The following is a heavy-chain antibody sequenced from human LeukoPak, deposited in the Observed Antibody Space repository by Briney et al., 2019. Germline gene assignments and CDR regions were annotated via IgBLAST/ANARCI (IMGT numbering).Heavy chain of an antibody. CDR1: GFTVSSNY. V-gene: IGHV3-53*01. CDR2: IYRGGST. Sequence: GGSLRLYCAAAGFTVSSNYMSWVRQAQGKGRARISVIYRGGSTYQADSVKGRFTISRDNAKNTLYLQMNSLRVEGTAVYYCAREIYCSASSCTGGVFDIWGQGTMVTVS. J-gene: IGHJ3*02. CDR3: AREIYCSASSCTGGVFDI. D-gene: IGHD2-15*01.